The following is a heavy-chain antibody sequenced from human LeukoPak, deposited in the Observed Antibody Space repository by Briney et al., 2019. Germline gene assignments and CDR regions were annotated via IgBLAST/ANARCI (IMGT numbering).Heavy chain of an antibody. D-gene: IGHD3-10*01. CDR2: ISDSGGTT. CDR3: AKDRLPMIRGVDY. CDR1: GFTFSSHA. V-gene: IGHV3-23*01. J-gene: IGHJ4*02. Sequence: GGSLRLSCAASGFTFSSHAVSWVRQAPGKGLEWVSAISDSGGTTYYADSVKGRFTISRDNSKNTLYLQINSLRVEDTAVYYCAKDRLPMIRGVDYWDQGTLVTVSS.